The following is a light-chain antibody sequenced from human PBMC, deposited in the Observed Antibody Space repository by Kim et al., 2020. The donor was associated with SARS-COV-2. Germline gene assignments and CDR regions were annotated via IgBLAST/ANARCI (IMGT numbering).Light chain of an antibody. CDR2: GAS. CDR3: LQHSTYPIT. J-gene: IGKJ5*01. Sequence: DIQMTQSPSSLSASVGDRVTITCRVSQDIRNDLGWYQQNPGRAPKRLIYGASSLQSGVPSRFSGSGSGTEFTLTISSVQPEDFATYFCLQHSTYPITFGQGTRLEIK. CDR1: QDIRND. V-gene: IGKV1-17*01.